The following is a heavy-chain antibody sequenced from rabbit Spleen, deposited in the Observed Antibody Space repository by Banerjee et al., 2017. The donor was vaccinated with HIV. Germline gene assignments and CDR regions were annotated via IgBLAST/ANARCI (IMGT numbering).Heavy chain of an antibody. CDR3: ARDTSSSFSSYGMDL. D-gene: IGHD1-1*01. V-gene: IGHV1S45*01. CDR2: IEGGSSGFT. J-gene: IGHJ6*01. Sequence: QEQLEESGGDLVKPGASLTLTCIASGVSFSGSSYMCWVRQAPGKGLEWIACIEGGSSGFTYFANWAKGRFTISKTSSTTVTLQMTSLTAADTATYFCARDTSSSFSSYGMDLWGPGTLVTVS. CDR1: GVSFSGSSY.